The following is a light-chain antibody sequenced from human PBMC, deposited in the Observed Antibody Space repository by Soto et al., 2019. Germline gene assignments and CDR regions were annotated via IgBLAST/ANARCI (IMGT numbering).Light chain of an antibody. Sequence: QSVLTQPRSVSGSPGQSVTISCTGTSSDVGGYNYVSWYQQHPGKAPKVMIYDVSKRPSGVPDRFSGSKSGTSATLGITGLQTGDEADYYCGTWDSSLSVVVFGGGTKLTVL. V-gene: IGLV2-11*01. CDR2: DVS. CDR1: SSDVGGYNY. J-gene: IGLJ2*01. CDR3: GTWDSSLSVVV.